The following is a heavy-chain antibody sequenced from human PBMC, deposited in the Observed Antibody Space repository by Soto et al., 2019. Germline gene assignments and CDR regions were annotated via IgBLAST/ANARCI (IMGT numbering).Heavy chain of an antibody. V-gene: IGHV1-8*01. CDR3: EVTTVY. D-gene: IGHD2-21*02. CDR2: VSPDHGNA. CDR1: GYTFTDYD. Sequence: QVQVVQSRAEVKKPGASVKVSCKTSGYTFTDYDINWVRQATGQGLEWMGWVSPDHGNAGYAPQFQGRVTMTSDTSTSTVYMELSNLRSDDTAVSFREVTTVYWGQGTMVTVSS. J-gene: IGHJ4*02.